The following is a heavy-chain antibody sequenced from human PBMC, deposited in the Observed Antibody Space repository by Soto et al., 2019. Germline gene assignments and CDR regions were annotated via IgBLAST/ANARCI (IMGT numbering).Heavy chain of an antibody. J-gene: IGHJ6*02. D-gene: IGHD3-22*01. CDR1: GFTFISYA. Sequence: GGSLRLSCAASGFTFISYAMHWGRQAPGKGLEWVAVISYDGSNKYYADSVKGRFTISRDNSKNTLYLQMNSLRAEDTAVYYCALAYYDSSATYYYYYGMDVWGQGTTVTVSS. CDR3: ALAYYDSSATYYYYYGMDV. V-gene: IGHV3-30-3*01. CDR2: ISYDGSNK.